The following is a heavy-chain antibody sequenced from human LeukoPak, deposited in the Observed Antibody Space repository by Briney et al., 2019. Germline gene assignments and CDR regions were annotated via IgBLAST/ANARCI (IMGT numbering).Heavy chain of an antibody. J-gene: IGHJ4*02. CDR1: GFTFRSYA. CDR2: ISHDGSNK. V-gene: IGHV3-30*04. Sequence: GGSLRLSCAASGFTFRSYAMHWVRQAPGKGLEWVAVISHDGSNKYHADSVKGRFTISRDNSKNTLYVQMNSLRAEDTGVYYCARDPADYWGQGTLVTVPS. CDR3: ARDPADY.